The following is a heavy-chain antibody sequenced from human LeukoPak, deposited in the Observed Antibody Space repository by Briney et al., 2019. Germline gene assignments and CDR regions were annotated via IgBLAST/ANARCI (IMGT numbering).Heavy chain of an antibody. V-gene: IGHV1-69*05. Sequence: GASVKVSCKASGGTFSSYAISWVRQAPGQGLEWMGGIIPIFGTANYAQKFQGRVTITTDESTSTAYMELSSLRSEDTAVYYCAGDGGYSYGYYYYYYMDVWGKGTTVTVSS. CDR3: AGDGGYSYGYYYYYYMDV. CDR1: GGTFSSYA. CDR2: IIPIFGTA. D-gene: IGHD5-18*01. J-gene: IGHJ6*03.